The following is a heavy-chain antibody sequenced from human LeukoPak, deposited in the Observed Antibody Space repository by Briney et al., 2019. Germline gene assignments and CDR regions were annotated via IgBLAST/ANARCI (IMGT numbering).Heavy chain of an antibody. J-gene: IGHJ4*02. D-gene: IGHD3-22*01. Sequence: KSSETLSLTCSVSGGSINSGYWSWIRQPPGKGLEWIGYIYYSGSTNYNPSLKSRVTISVDTSKNQFSLKLSSVTAADTAVYYCARGADSSGYNSIFYFDYWGQGTLVTVSS. CDR2: IYYSGST. CDR3: ARGADSSGYNSIFYFDY. CDR1: GGSINSGY. V-gene: IGHV4-59*01.